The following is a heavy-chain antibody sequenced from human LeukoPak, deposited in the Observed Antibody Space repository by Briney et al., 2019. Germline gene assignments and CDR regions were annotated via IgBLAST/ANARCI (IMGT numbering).Heavy chain of an antibody. V-gene: IGHV4-34*01. CDR2: INHSGST. CDR1: GGSFSGYY. Sequence: SSETLSLTCAVYGGSFSGYYWSWIRQPPGKGLEWIGEINHSGSTNYNPSLKSRVTISVGTSKNQFSLKLSSVTAADTAVYYCARVRGEAFDIWGQGTMVTVSS. CDR3: ARVRGEAFDI. J-gene: IGHJ3*02.